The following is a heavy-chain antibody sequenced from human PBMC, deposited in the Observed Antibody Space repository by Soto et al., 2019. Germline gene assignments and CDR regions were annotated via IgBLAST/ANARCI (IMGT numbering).Heavy chain of an antibody. CDR1: GYTFSGFY. Sequence: ASVKVSCKASGYTFSGFYMHWVRQAPGQGLEWMGWINPNSGGTKSAEKFQGRVTMTRDTSISTAYMELSRLTSDDTAVYYCASAAVTGTAGLDFWGQGTQVTVSA. CDR3: ASAAVTGTAGLDF. CDR2: INPNSGGT. V-gene: IGHV1-2*02. J-gene: IGHJ4*02. D-gene: IGHD6-19*01.